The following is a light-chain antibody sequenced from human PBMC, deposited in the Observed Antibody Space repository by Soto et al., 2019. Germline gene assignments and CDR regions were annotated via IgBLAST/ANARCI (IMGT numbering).Light chain of an antibody. CDR3: QQSYTTPLFA. CDR1: QTITTY. V-gene: IGKV1-39*01. CDR2: DAS. Sequence: DIQMTQSPSSLSASVGDRVTITCRASQTITTYLNWYQQKPGKAPKLLISDASKLQDGVPSRFSGGGSGTDFTLTISSLQPEDFATYYCQQSYTTPLFAFGPGTKLEI. J-gene: IGKJ3*01.